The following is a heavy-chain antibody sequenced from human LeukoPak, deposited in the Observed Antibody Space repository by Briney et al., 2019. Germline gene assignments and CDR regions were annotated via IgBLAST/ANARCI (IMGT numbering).Heavy chain of an antibody. CDR3: ARDPDAWEVTIDH. V-gene: IGHV3-74*01. CDR2: INSDGSST. Sequence: GGSLRLSCAASGFTFRSYWMHWVRQAPGKGLVWVSRINSDGSSTSYADSVKGRFTISRDNAKNTLYLQMNSLRAEDTVVYYCARDPDAWEVTIDHWGQGTLVTVSS. J-gene: IGHJ4*02. CDR1: GFTFRSYW. D-gene: IGHD1-26*01.